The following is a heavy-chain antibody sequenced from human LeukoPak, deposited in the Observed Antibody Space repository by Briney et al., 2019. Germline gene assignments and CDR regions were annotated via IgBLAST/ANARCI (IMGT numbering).Heavy chain of an antibody. V-gene: IGHV4-59*01. CDR1: GGSISSYY. CDR3: ARATRYGGDSYLFDC. D-gene: IGHD2-21*01. Sequence: SETLSLTCTVSGGSISSYYWSWVRQPPGKGLEWIGYINYSGSTNYNPSLKSRVTISVDTSKNQFSLKLSSVTAADTAVYYCARATRYGGDSYLFDCWGQGTLVTVSS. CDR2: INYSGST. J-gene: IGHJ4*02.